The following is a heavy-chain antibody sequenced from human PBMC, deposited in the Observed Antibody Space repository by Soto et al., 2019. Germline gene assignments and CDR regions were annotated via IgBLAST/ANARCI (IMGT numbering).Heavy chain of an antibody. D-gene: IGHD6-19*01. Sequence: SETLSLTCTVSGGSISSYYWSWIRQPPGKGLEWIGYIYYSGSTNYNPSLKSRVTISVDTSKNQFSLKLSSVTAADTAVYYCARADLEKQWLEWGQGTLVTVSS. CDR1: GGSISSYY. CDR2: IYYSGST. J-gene: IGHJ4*02. V-gene: IGHV4-59*01. CDR3: ARADLEKQWLE.